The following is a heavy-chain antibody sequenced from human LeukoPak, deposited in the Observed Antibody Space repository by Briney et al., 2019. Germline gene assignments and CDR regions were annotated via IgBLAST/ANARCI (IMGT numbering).Heavy chain of an antibody. CDR2: INPNGGGT. V-gene: IGHV1-2*02. Sequence: ASVKVSCKASGYTFTCYYMHWVRQAPGQGLEWMGWINPNGGGTNYAQKFQGRLTMTRDTSISTAYMELSRLRSDDTAVYYCARDGGENPAAFDIWGQGTMVTVSS. D-gene: IGHD3-10*01. J-gene: IGHJ3*02. CDR1: GYTFTCYY. CDR3: ARDGGENPAAFDI.